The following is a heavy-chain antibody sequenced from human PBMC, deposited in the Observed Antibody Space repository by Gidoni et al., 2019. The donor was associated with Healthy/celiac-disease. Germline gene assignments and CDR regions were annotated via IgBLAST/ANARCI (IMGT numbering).Heavy chain of an antibody. D-gene: IGHD3-22*01. Sequence: EVQLVESGGGLVQPGGSLRLSCAASGFPFSSYWMSWVRQAPGKGLEWVANIKQDGSEKYYVDAVKGRFTISRDNAKNSLYLQRNSLRAEDTAVYYCARDAMIVVGDAFDIWGQGTMVTVSS. CDR2: IKQDGSEK. J-gene: IGHJ3*02. CDR3: ARDAMIVVGDAFDI. V-gene: IGHV3-7*03. CDR1: GFPFSSYW.